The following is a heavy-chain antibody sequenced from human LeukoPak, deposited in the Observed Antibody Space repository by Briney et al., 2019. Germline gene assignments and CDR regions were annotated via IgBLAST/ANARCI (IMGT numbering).Heavy chain of an antibody. CDR3: ARQRAGNYFDY. CDR1: VGSITTSGHY. CDR2: IYPSGSD. J-gene: IGHJ4*02. Sequence: SETLSLTCTVSVGSITTSGHYWAWIRRPPGKGLEWIAYIYPSGSDNYNPSLKSRVTTSSDTSKNQFSLRLSSVTAADTAVYYCARQRAGNYFDYWGQGTLVTVSS. V-gene: IGHV4-61*05. D-gene: IGHD6-19*01.